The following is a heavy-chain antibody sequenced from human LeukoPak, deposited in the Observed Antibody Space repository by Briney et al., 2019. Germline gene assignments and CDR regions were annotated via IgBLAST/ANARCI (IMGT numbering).Heavy chain of an antibody. CDR2: IRYDGSNK. D-gene: IGHD3-10*01. V-gene: IGHV3-30*02. CDR3: ARVGEGELGNWFDP. J-gene: IGHJ5*02. Sequence: GGSLRLSCAASGFTFSSYGMHWVRQAPGKGLEWVAFIRYDGSNKYYADSVKGRFTISRDNSKNTLHLQMNSLRAEDTAMYYCARVGEGELGNWFDPWGQGTLVTVSS. CDR1: GFTFSSYG.